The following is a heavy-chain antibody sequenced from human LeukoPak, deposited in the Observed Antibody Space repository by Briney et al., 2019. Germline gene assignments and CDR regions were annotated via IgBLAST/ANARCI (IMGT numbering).Heavy chain of an antibody. Sequence: SETLSLTCTVSGGSISSSSYYWGWIRQPPGKGLEWIGSIYYSGSTYYNPSLKSRVTISVDTSKNQFSLKLSSVTAADTAVYYCASPKHDFRSGLYYYYGMDVWGQGTTVTVSS. J-gene: IGHJ6*02. CDR2: IYYSGST. D-gene: IGHD3-3*01. CDR1: GGSISSSSYY. CDR3: ASPKHDFRSGLYYYYGMDV. V-gene: IGHV4-39*01.